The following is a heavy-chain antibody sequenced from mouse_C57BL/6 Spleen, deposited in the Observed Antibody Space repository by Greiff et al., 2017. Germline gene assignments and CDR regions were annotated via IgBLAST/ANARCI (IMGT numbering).Heavy chain of an antibody. CDR3: ARRILGGNFYFDY. Sequence: EVKLVESGGGLVKPGGSLKLSCAASGFTFSDYGMHWVRQAPEKGLEWVAYISSGSSTIYYADTVKGRFTISRDNAKNTLFLQMTSRRSEDTAMYYCARRILGGNFYFDYWGQGTTLTVSS. J-gene: IGHJ2*01. CDR1: GFTFSDYG. V-gene: IGHV5-17*01. CDR2: ISSGSSTI. D-gene: IGHD2-1*01.